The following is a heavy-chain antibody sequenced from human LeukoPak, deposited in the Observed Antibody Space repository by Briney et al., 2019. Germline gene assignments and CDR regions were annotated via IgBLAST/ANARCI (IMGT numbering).Heavy chain of an antibody. V-gene: IGHV3-9*01. D-gene: IGHD1-14*01. CDR2: ISWNSGSI. J-gene: IGHJ3*02. CDR1: GFTFGDYA. CDR3: AKEDNRRSAFDI. Sequence: GRSLRVSCAASGFTFGDYAMHWVRQARGKGLEWVSGISWNSGSIGYADSVKGRFTISRDNAKNSLYLQMNSLRAEDTALYYCAKEDNRRSAFDIWGQGTMVTVSS.